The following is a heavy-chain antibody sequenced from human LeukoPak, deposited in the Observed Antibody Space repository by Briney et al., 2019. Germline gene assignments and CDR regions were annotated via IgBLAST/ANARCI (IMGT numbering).Heavy chain of an antibody. J-gene: IGHJ6*02. D-gene: IGHD6-13*01. Sequence: GGSLRLSCAASGFTFSSYSMNWVRQAPGKGLEWVSVIHSGGTTYYADSVKGRFTISRDNSKNTLYLQMNSLRAEDTAVYYCARVAAAGTFRPDYGMDVWGQGSTVTVSS. CDR3: ARVAAAGTFRPDYGMDV. CDR2: IHSGGTT. CDR1: GFTFSSYS. V-gene: IGHV3-66*01.